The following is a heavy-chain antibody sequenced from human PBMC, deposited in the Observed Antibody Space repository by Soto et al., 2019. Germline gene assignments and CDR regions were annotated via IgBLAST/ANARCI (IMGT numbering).Heavy chain of an antibody. J-gene: IGHJ6*02. Sequence: SVKVSCKASGFTFTSSAVQWVRQARGQRLEWIGWIVVGSGNTNYAQKFQERVTITRDMSTSTAYMELSSLRSEDTAVYYCAADTVTGYYGMGVWGQGTTVTVSS. CDR2: IVVGSGNT. D-gene: IGHD4-17*01. CDR3: AADTVTGYYGMGV. V-gene: IGHV1-58*01. CDR1: GFTFTSSA.